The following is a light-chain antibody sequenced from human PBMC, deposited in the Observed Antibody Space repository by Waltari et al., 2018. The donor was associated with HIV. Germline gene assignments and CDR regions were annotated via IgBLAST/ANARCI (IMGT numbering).Light chain of an antibody. V-gene: IGLV2-18*02. J-gene: IGLJ2*01. Sequence: QSALTQPPSVSGSPGQSVTISCTGTTSDVGTYSRVSWYQQPPGAAPKLLIYEVTYRPSGVPDRFSGSKSGNTASLTISGLQAEDEAYYFCNSYTSTSTVVLGGGTKLTVL. CDR1: TSDVGTYSR. CDR3: NSYTSTSTVV. CDR2: EVT.